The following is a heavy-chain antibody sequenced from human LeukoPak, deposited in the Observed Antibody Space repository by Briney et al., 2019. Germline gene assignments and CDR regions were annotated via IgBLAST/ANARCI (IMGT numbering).Heavy chain of an antibody. D-gene: IGHD1-26*01. CDR2: VYTSGSP. CDR1: GASINTYY. CDR3: ARDGPLVGATDY. V-gene: IGHV4-4*07. J-gene: IGHJ4*02. Sequence: SETLSLTCNVSGASINTYYWSWIRQSAGGGLEFIGRVYTSGSPDYNPSLKSRVAMSADTSKNQFSLKLSSVTAADTAVYYCARDGPLVGATDYWGQGTLVTVSS.